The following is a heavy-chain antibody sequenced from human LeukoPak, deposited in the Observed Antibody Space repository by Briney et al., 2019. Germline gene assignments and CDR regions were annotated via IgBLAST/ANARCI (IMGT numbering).Heavy chain of an antibody. V-gene: IGHV1-2*02. D-gene: IGHD3-10*01. CDR1: GYTFTGYY. J-gene: IGHJ6*02. CDR3: ARVHVLLWFGELLSYGMDV. CDR2: INPNSGGT. Sequence: ASVKVSCKASGYTFTGYYMHWARQAPGQGLEWMGWINPNSGGTNYAQKFQGRVTMTRDTSISTAYMELSRLRSDDTAVYYCARVHVLLWFGELLSYGMDVWGQGTTVTVSS.